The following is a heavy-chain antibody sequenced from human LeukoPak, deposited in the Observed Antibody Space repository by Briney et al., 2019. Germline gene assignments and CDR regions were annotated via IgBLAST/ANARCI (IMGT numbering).Heavy chain of an antibody. CDR3: ARGYCSSSTCDVCFDY. V-gene: IGHV3-48*04. D-gene: IGHD2-2*01. CDR2: ISSSRSTI. CDR1: GFTFSGYS. Sequence: PGGSLRLSCAASGFTFSGYSMNWVRRAPGKGLEWVSYISSSRSTIYYADSVKGRFTISRDNAKNSLYLELNSLRAEDTAVYYCARGYCSSSTCDVCFDYWGQGTLVTVSS. J-gene: IGHJ4*02.